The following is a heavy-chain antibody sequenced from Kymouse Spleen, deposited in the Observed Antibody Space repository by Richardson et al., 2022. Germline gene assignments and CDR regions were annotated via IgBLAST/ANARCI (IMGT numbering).Heavy chain of an antibody. CDR1: GFTFSSYG. CDR2: ISYDGSNK. D-gene: IGHD6-13*01. CDR3: AKGKQQLEDYYYYYGMDV. J-gene: IGHJ6*02. V-gene: IGHV3-30*18. Sequence: QVQLVESGGGVVQPGRSLRLSCAASGFTFSSYGMHWVRQAPGKGLEWVAVISYDGSNKYYADSVKGRFTISRDNSKNTLYLQMNSLRAEDTAVYYCAKGKQQLEDYYYYYGMDVWGQGTTVTVSS.